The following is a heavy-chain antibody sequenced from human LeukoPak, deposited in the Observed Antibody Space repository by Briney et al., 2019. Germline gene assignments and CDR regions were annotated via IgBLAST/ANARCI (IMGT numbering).Heavy chain of an antibody. CDR2: IKENGSEK. Sequence: GGSLRLSCAASGFVFSIYSMSWVRQAPGEGLEWVANIKENGSEKYYEDSVKGRFTISRDNAKNSLYLQMNSLRVEDTAVYYCTRDRITWAFNPWGQGTLVTVSS. V-gene: IGHV3-7*01. CDR1: GFVFSIYS. J-gene: IGHJ5*02. CDR3: TRDRITWAFNP. D-gene: IGHD3-10*01.